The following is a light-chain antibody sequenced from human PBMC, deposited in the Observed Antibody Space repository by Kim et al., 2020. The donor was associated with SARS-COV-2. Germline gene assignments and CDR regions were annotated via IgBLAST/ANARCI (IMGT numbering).Light chain of an antibody. CDR1: QDIRND. V-gene: IGKV1-17*01. CDR3: LQHSTYPIT. CDR2: GAS. Sequence: AAVWDRVTITWRASQDIRNDLGWYQQNPGRAPKRLIYGASSLQSGVPSRFSGSGSGTEFTLTISSVQPEDFATYLCLQHSTYPITFGQGTRLEIK. J-gene: IGKJ5*01.